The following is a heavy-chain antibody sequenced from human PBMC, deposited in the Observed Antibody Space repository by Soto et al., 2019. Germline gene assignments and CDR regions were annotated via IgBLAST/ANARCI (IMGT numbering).Heavy chain of an antibody. CDR3: ARPLWRDDYNWGYFDL. V-gene: IGHV3-30-3*01. J-gene: IGHJ2*01. D-gene: IGHD4-4*01. CDR2: ISYDGSNK. CDR1: GFTFSSYA. Sequence: QVQLVESGGGVVQPGRSLRLSCAASGFTFSSYAMHWVRQAPGKGLEWVAVISYDGSNKYYTDSVKGRFTISRDNSKNTLYLQMNGLRAEGTAVYYGARPLWRDDYNWGYFDLWGRGTLVTVSS.